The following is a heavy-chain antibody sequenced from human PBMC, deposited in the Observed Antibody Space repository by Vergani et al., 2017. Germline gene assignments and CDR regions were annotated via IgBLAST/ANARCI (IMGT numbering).Heavy chain of an antibody. CDR2: TWYDGNNK. J-gene: IGHJ5*02. CDR3: ARDLRLHYNRFDP. D-gene: IGHD1-14*01. CDR1: GFTFNQYG. V-gene: IGHV3-33*01. Sequence: QVQLVESGGGVVQPGRSLRLSCAASGFTFNQYGMHWVRQAPGKGLEWVAVTWYDGNNKQYADSVKGRFTISRDNSKSTMYLQMNSLRDEDTGVYYGARDLRLHYNRFDPWGQGTLVTVSS.